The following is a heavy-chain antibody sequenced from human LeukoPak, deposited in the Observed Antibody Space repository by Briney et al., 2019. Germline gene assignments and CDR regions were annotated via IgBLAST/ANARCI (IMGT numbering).Heavy chain of an antibody. CDR3: ARDLDWNDVRPTLNYYYGMDV. D-gene: IGHD1-1*01. CDR1: GFTFSSYE. V-gene: IGHV3-48*03. J-gene: IGHJ6*02. CDR2: ISSSGSTI. Sequence: GGSLRLSCAASGFTFSSYEMNWVRQAPGKGLEWVSYISSSGSTIYYADSVKGRFTISRDNAKNSLYLQMNSLRAEDTAVYYCARDLDWNDVRPTLNYYYGMDVWGQGTTVTVSS.